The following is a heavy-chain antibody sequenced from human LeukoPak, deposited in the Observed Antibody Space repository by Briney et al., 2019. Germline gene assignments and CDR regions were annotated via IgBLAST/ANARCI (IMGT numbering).Heavy chain of an antibody. CDR3: TTDPGDYEIY. CDR2: IKNKVDGGTV. V-gene: IGHV3-15*01. CDR1: GLSFTNAW. J-gene: IGHJ4*02. Sequence: GGSLRLSCVASGLSFTNAWMSWVRQAPGKGLEWVGRIKNKVDGGTVDYAAPVEGRFTISRDDSKNTLFLHMNSLKTEDTAVYYCTTDPGDYEIYWGQGTLVTVSS. D-gene: IGHD4-17*01.